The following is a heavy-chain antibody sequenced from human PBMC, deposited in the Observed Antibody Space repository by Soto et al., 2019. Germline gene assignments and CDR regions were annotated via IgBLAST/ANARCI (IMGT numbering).Heavy chain of an antibody. J-gene: IGHJ4*02. Sequence: EVQVLESGGGLVQPGESLRLSCAASGFTFSSCAMSWVRQAPGKGLEWVSGIGGNGDDADYADSVKGRFTISRDNSKNMLYLQMNSLRAEDTAVYYCAKESYSRHTDFDYWVQGILVTVSS. CDR1: GFTFSSCA. V-gene: IGHV3-23*01. CDR3: AKESYSRHTDFDY. D-gene: IGHD1-26*01. CDR2: IGGNGDDA.